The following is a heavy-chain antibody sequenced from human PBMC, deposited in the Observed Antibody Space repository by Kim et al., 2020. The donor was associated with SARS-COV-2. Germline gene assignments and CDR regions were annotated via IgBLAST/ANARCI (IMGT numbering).Heavy chain of an antibody. Sequence: GGSLRLSCAASGFTFSSYWMHWVRQAPGKGLVWVSRLNADGSSTAYADSVKGRFTISRDNAKNTLYLQMDSLRADDTAVYYCASRGFGSGSYYVRGGMDVWGQGTMVTVSS. D-gene: IGHD3-10*01. CDR1: GFTFSSYW. CDR2: LNADGSST. CDR3: ASRGFGSGSYYVRGGMDV. V-gene: IGHV3-74*01. J-gene: IGHJ6*02.